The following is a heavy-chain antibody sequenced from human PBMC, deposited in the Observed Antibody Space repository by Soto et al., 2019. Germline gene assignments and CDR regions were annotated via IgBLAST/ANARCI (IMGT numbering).Heavy chain of an antibody. Sequence: ASVKVSCKASGYTFTSYGISWVRQAPGQGLEWMGWISAYNGNTNYAQKLQGRVTMTTDTSTSTAYMELRSLRSDDTAVYYCARDLLGYCSGGSCPGEDWFDPWGQGTLVTV. CDR1: GYTFTSYG. CDR3: ARDLLGYCSGGSCPGEDWFDP. J-gene: IGHJ5*02. D-gene: IGHD2-15*01. CDR2: ISAYNGNT. V-gene: IGHV1-18*04.